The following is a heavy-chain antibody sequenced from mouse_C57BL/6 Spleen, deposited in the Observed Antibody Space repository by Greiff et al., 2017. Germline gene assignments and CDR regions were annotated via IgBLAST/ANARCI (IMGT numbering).Heavy chain of an antibody. CDR3: TTWDYSLYYFDY. D-gene: IGHD2-12*01. V-gene: IGHV14-4*01. J-gene: IGHJ2*01. CDR2: IDPENGDT. Sequence: VQLQQSGAELVRPGASVKLSCTASGFNIKDDYMHWVKQRPEQGLEWIGWIDPENGDTEYASKFQGKATITADTSSNTAYLQLSSLTSEDTAVYYCTTWDYSLYYFDYWGQGTTLTVSS. CDR1: GFNIKDDY.